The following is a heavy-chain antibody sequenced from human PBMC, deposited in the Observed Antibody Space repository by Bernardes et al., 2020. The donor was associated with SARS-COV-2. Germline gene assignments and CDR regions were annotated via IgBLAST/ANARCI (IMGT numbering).Heavy chain of an antibody. D-gene: IGHD5-18*01. CDR3: ARDVHVDTPTATHYFYYGMDA. J-gene: IGHJ6*02. V-gene: IGHV3-53*05. CDR1: GVSITSHF. CDR2: IYGDDKT. Sequence: ETLSLTCAVSGVSITSHFWSWIRQSPGKGLEWVSVIYGDDKTHYADSVRGRFTISRDNSKNTLYLQMNSLRPEDTAVYYCARDVHVDTPTATHYFYYGMDAWGQGTTVTVSS.